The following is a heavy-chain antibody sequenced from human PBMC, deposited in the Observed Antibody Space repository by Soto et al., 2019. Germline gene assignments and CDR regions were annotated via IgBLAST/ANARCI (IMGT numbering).Heavy chain of an antibody. V-gene: IGHV1-69*12. CDR2: IIPIFGTA. CDR3: APSAGSYYYSGMDV. Sequence: QVQLVQSGAEVKKPGSSVKVSCKASGGTFSSYAISWVRQAPGQGLEWMGGIIPIFGTANYAQKFQGRVTITADESTSTAYMERSSLRSEDTAVYYCAPSAGSYYYSGMDVWGQGTTVTVSS. J-gene: IGHJ6*02. CDR1: GGTFSSYA.